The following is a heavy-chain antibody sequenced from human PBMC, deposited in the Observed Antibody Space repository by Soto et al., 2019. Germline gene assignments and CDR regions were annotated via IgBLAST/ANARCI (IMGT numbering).Heavy chain of an antibody. CDR2: INHLGSI. D-gene: IGHD2-21*01. CDR3: ARGGISHWAYFYYMDV. J-gene: IGHJ6*03. CDR1: GGSLSDYF. V-gene: IGHV4-34*01. Sequence: QVQLQQWGAGLLKPSETLSLTCVVSGGSLSDYFWSWIRQPPGMALEWIGEINHLGSINYNPSLKSRVTMSVETSKNHFSLTLNSVTAADTATYYCARGGISHWAYFYYMDVWDRGTTVTVSS.